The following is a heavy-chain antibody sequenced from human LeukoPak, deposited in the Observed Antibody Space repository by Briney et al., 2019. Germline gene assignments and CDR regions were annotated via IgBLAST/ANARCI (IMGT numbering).Heavy chain of an antibody. CDR3: ARDRRGYCSGGSCYSSYYYGMDV. D-gene: IGHD2-15*01. J-gene: IGHJ6*02. V-gene: IGHV4-31*03. Sequence: SETLSLTCTISGDSTSSDRYYGGWVRQPPGKGLEWIGYIYYSGSTYYNPSLKSRVTISVDTSKNQFSLKLSSVTAADTAVYYCARDRRGYCSGGSCYSSYYYGMDVWGQGTTVTVSS. CDR1: GDSTSSDRYY. CDR2: IYYSGST.